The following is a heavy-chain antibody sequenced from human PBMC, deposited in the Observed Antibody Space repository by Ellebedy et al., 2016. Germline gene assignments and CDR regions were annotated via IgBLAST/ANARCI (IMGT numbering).Heavy chain of an antibody. Sequence: SETLSLXXSVSGGSISSSMYYWGWVRQPPGKGLEWIGTLYNSGGTYSNPSLRSRVTISVDTSKNQFSLKLSSVTAADTAVYYCARAPKGGYDYVWGSDRLYYFDYWGHGTVVTVSS. CDR2: LYNSGGT. J-gene: IGHJ4*01. V-gene: IGHV4-39*07. CDR3: ARAPKGGYDYVWGSDRLYYFDY. CDR1: GGSISSSMYY. D-gene: IGHD3-16*02.